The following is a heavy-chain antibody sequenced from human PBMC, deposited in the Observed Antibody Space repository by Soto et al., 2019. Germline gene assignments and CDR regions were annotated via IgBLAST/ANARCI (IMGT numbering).Heavy chain of an antibody. CDR1: GFILSSHN. CDR2: ITGSSSYI. D-gene: IGHD3-9*01. J-gene: IGHJ6*02. CDR3: ARLVASETGYGMDV. Sequence: GGSLRLSCAASGFILSSHNMNWVRQAPGKGLEWVSSITGSSSYIFYADSVKGRFTISRDNAKNTVYLQMNSLRAEDTGVYYCARLVASETGYGMDVWGQGTTVTVSS. V-gene: IGHV3-21*06.